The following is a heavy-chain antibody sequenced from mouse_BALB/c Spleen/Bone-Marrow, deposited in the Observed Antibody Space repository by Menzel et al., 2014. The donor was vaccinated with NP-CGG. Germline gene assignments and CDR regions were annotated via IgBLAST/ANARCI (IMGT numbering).Heavy chain of an antibody. CDR2: IWAGGST. CDR3: AREGRYYGKRYYFDY. J-gene: IGHJ2*01. Sequence: VQLQESGPGLVAPSQSLSITCAVSGFSLTSYGVHWVRQPPGKGLEWLGVIWAGGSTNYNSALMSRLSISKDNSKSHVFLKMNSLQTDDTAMYYCAREGRYYGKRYYFDYWGQGTTLTVSS. CDR1: GFSLTSYG. V-gene: IGHV2-9*02. D-gene: IGHD1-1*01.